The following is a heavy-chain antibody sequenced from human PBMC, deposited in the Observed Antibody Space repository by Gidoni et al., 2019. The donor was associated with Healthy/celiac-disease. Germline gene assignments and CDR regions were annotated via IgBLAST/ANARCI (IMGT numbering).Heavy chain of an antibody. Sequence: QVQRVQSGAEVKKPGSSVKVSCKACGGTVSSYTISWVRQAPGQGLEWMGRIIPILGIANYAQKFQGRVTITAYKSTSTAYMELSSLRSEDTAVYYCASRGSYGYFDYWGQGTLVTVSS. CDR2: IIPILGIA. CDR1: GGTVSSYT. D-gene: IGHD1-26*01. J-gene: IGHJ4*02. CDR3: ASRGSYGYFDY. V-gene: IGHV1-69*02.